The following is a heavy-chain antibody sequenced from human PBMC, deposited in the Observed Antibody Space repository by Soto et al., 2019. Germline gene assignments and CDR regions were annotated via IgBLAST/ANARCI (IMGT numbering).Heavy chain of an antibody. Sequence: GGSLRLSCAAPGFTFSRYWMSWVRQASGKGVEWVANIKQDGSEKYYVDSVKGRFTISRDNAKNSLSLQMNSLRAEDTAVYYCARRGSDFWSGYYLPYGMDVWGQGTTVTVSS. CDR1: GFTFSRYW. D-gene: IGHD3-3*01. J-gene: IGHJ6*02. CDR3: ARRGSDFWSGYYLPYGMDV. CDR2: IKQDGSEK. V-gene: IGHV3-7*05.